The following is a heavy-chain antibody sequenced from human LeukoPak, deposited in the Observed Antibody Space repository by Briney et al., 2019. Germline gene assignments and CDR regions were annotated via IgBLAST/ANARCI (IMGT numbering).Heavy chain of an antibody. CDR1: GFTFSSYG. Sequence: GGSLRLSCAASGFTFSSYGMNWVRQAPGKGLEWVGRIKTKQDGGTTDYATPVKGRFTISRDDSRNTLYLQMNSLRTDDTAIYYCTAIREYCDSAGCYSPYFYYYMDVWGKGTTVAVSS. CDR2: IKTKQDGGTT. J-gene: IGHJ6*03. V-gene: IGHV3-15*01. D-gene: IGHD2-15*01. CDR3: TAIREYCDSAGCYSPYFYYYMDV.